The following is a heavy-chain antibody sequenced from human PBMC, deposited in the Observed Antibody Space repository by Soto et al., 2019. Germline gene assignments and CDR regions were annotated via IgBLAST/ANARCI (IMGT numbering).Heavy chain of an antibody. V-gene: IGHV3-49*03. J-gene: IGHJ4*02. CDR3: TRVYCSGGSCSSFSY. CDR1: GFTFGDYA. Sequence: SCTASGFTFGDYAMSWFRQAPGKGLEWVGFIRSKAYGGTTEYAASVKGRFTISRDDSKSIAYLQTNSLKTEDTAVYYCTRVYCSGGSCSSFSYWGQGTLVTVSS. D-gene: IGHD2-15*01. CDR2: IRSKAYGGTT.